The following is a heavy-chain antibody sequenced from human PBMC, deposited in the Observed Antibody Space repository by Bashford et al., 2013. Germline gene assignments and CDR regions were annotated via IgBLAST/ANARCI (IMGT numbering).Heavy chain of an antibody. CDR2: IIPIVGTA. CDR3: ARDKFGDFADDY. J-gene: IGHJ4*02. V-gene: IGHV1-69*06. Sequence: SVKVSCKASGGAFSSYAISWVRQAPGQGLEWMGGIIPIVGTANYAQKFQGRVTLSADKLTRTAYMELSSLKSEDTAVYYCARDKFGDFADDYWGQGTLVTVSS. D-gene: IGHD4-17*01. CDR1: GGAFSSYA.